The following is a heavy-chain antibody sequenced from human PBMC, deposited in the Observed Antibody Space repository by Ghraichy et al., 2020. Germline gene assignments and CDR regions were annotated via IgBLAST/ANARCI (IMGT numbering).Heavy chain of an antibody. D-gene: IGHD5-12*01. J-gene: IGHJ4*02. CDR2: IYSGGST. Sequence: GGSLRLSCAASGFTVSSNYMSWVRQAPGKGLEWVSVIYSGGSTYYPDSVEGRFTISRDTSKNTLYLQMNSLRAEDTAVYYCARGRTEQGGSLDYWGQGTLVTVSS. V-gene: IGHV3-66*02. CDR3: ARGRTEQGGSLDY. CDR1: GFTVSSNY.